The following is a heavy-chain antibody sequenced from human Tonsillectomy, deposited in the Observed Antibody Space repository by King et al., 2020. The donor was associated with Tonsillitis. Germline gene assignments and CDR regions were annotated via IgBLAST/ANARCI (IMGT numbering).Heavy chain of an antibody. Sequence: VQLQESGPGLVKPSETLSLTCTVSGGSISSFYWSWIRQPAGKGLEWIGRIYNSGSTNYNPSLKSRVTMSVDTSKNQFSLKLSSVTAADTAVYYCARDYAAFSCTCGWHFYCMDVWGQGTTVTVSS. V-gene: IGHV4-4*07. D-gene: IGHD2-15*01. CDR2: IYNSGST. CDR1: GGSISSFY. J-gene: IGHJ6*02. CDR3: ARDYAAFSCTCGWHFYCMDV.